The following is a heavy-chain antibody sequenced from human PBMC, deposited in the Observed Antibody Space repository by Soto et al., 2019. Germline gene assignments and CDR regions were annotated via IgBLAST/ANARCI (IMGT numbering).Heavy chain of an antibody. CDR1: GFTFSTYS. CDR3: AREGINNHREYYFDS. D-gene: IGHD3-10*01. J-gene: IGHJ4*02. V-gene: IGHV3-21*01. CDR2: ISGSGNYT. Sequence: GGSLRLSCAASGFTFSTYSMNWVRQAPGKGLEWVSSISGSGNYTHYADFLRGRFTISRDNAKTSLYLQMNSLRAEDTAVYYCAREGINNHREYYFDSWGQGTVVTVSS.